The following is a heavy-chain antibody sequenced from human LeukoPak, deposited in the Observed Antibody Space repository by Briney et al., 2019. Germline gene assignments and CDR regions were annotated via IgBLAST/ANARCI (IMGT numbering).Heavy chain of an antibody. D-gene: IGHD4-23*01. CDR1: GYTFTSYD. V-gene: IGHV1-8*03. CDR3: ARVDYGGNPDYYYYYYMDV. J-gene: IGHJ6*03. CDR2: MNPNSGNT. Sequence: ASVKVSCKAFGYTFTSYDINWVRQATGQGLEWMGWMNPNSGNTGYAQKFQGRVTITRNTSISTAYMELSSLRSEDTAVYYCARVDYGGNPDYYYYYYMDVWGKGTTVTVSS.